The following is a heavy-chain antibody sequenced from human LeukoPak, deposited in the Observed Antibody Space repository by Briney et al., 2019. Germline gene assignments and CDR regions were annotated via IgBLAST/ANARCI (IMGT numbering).Heavy chain of an antibody. J-gene: IGHJ4*02. Sequence: SETLSLTCTVSGASAGSAGYYWSWIRQPPGGGLEWIGYIYYISNTNYNPSLKSRVTMSVDPSKNQFSLKLNSVTAADTAVYYCARTQSQSGSYRYYFGCWGQGTLVTVSS. CDR2: IYYISNT. CDR1: GASAGSAGYY. V-gene: IGHV4-61*08. D-gene: IGHD1-26*01. CDR3: ARTQSQSGSYRYYFGC.